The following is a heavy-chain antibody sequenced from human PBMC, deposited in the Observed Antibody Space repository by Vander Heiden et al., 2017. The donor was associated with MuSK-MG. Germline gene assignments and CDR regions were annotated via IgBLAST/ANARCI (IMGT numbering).Heavy chain of an antibody. D-gene: IGHD2-15*01. Sequence: EVQLVESGGGLVQPGRSLRLSCAASGFTFDDYAMHWVRQDPGKGLEWVSGISWNRGSIGYADSVKGRFTISRDNAKNSLYLQMNSLRAEDMALYYCAKGLIGSEAHAFDIWGQGTMVTVSS. CDR1: GFTFDDYA. CDR3: AKGLIGSEAHAFDI. CDR2: ISWNRGSI. J-gene: IGHJ3*02. V-gene: IGHV3-9*03.